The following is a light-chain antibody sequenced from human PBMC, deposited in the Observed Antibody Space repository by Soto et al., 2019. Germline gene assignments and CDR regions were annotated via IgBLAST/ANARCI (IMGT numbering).Light chain of an antibody. Sequence: EIVLTQSPGTLSLSPGERATLSCRASQSVRTNYLAWYQQKPGQAPRLLIYGASSRATGIPDRFSGSGSGTDFTLTTSRLRTEDFAVYYYQQYDSSTRGYTFGQGTKLEIK. CDR3: QQYDSSTRGYT. CDR1: QSVRTNY. J-gene: IGKJ2*01. CDR2: GAS. V-gene: IGKV3-20*01.